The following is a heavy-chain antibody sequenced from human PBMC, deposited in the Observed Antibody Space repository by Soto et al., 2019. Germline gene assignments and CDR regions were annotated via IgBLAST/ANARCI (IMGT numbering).Heavy chain of an antibody. Sequence: GGSLRLSCAASGFTFSGSAMHWVRQASGKGLEWVGRIRSKANSYATAYAASVKGRFTISRDDSKNTAYLQMNSLKTEDTAVYYCTSRDYDFWSGSQDIWGQGTMVTVSS. CDR2: IRSKANSYAT. J-gene: IGHJ3*02. CDR3: TSRDYDFWSGSQDI. CDR1: GFTFSGSA. V-gene: IGHV3-73*01. D-gene: IGHD3-3*01.